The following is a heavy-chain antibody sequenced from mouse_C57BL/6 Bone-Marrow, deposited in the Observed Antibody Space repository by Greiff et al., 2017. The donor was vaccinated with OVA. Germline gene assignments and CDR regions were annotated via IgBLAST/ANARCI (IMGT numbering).Heavy chain of an antibody. V-gene: IGHV1-39*01. CDR1: GYSFTDYN. D-gene: IGHD1-1*01. Sequence: VHVKQSGPELVKPGASVKISCKASGYSFTDYNMNWVKQSNGKSLEWIGVINPNYGTTSYNQKFKGKATLTVDQSSSTAYMQLNSLTSEDSAVYYCARDYGSSHWYFDVWGTGTTVTVSS. CDR2: INPNYGTT. J-gene: IGHJ1*03. CDR3: ARDYGSSHWYFDV.